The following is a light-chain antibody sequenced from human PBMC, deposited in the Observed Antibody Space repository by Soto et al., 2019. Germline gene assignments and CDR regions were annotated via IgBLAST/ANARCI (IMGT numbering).Light chain of an antibody. CDR3: QQYHSFSPEGLT. CDR1: QTINTW. J-gene: IGKJ4*01. CDR2: DAS. V-gene: IGKV1-5*01. Sequence: DIQMTQSPSTLSASVGERVTITCRASQTINTWLAWYQHKPGKAPKLLIYDASTLQTGVPSRFSGYSSGTEFTLTIRSLQPDDFATYFCQQYHSFSPEGLTFGGGTKVDIK.